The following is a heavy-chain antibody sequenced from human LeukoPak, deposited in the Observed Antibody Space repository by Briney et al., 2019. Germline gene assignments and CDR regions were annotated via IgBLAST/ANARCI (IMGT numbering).Heavy chain of an antibody. CDR1: ESTFSKFW. V-gene: IGHV3-74*03. Sequence: GGSLRLSCAASESTFSKFWMHWVRQAPGKGLVWVSGINRDGSTTTYADSVKGRFTVSRGNAKNTLYLQMNSLRAEDTAVYYCARGNYYGMDVWGQGTTVTVSS. CDR3: ARGNYYGMDV. J-gene: IGHJ6*02. CDR2: INRDGSTT. D-gene: IGHD2/OR15-2a*01.